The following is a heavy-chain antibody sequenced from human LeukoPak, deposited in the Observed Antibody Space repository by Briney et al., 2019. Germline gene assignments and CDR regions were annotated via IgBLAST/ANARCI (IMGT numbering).Heavy chain of an antibody. CDR2: IQYDGNNK. CDR1: EFTFSTYG. D-gene: IGHD3-3*01. Sequence: GGSLRLSCAASEFTFSTYGMHWVRQAPGKGLEWVAFIQYDGNNKYYADSVKGRFNISRDNSKNTLYLQMNSLRAEDTAVYYCAKLVFTIFGVGRDAFDIWGQGTMVTVSS. CDR3: AKLVFTIFGVGRDAFDI. V-gene: IGHV3-30*02. J-gene: IGHJ3*02.